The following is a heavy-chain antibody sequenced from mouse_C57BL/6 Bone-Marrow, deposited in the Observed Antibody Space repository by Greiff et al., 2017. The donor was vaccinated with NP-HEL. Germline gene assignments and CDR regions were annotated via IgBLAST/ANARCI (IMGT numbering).Heavy chain of an antibody. J-gene: IGHJ2*01. CDR3: TTDYGSSYVYYFDY. V-gene: IGHV14-4*01. CDR1: GFNIKDDY. CDR2: IDPESGDT. D-gene: IGHD1-1*01. Sequence: VQLQQSGAELVRPGASVKLSCTASGFNIKDDYMHWVKQRPEQGLEWIGWIDPESGDTEYASKFQGKATITADTSSNTAYLQLSSLTSEDTAVYYCTTDYGSSYVYYFDYWGQGTTLTVSS.